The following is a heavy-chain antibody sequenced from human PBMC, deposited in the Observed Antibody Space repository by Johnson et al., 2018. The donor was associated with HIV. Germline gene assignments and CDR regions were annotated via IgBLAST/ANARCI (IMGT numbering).Heavy chain of an antibody. CDR2: ISYDGSNK. V-gene: IGHV3-30*04. D-gene: IGHD4-17*01. Sequence: VQLVESGGGVVQPGRSLRLSCAASGFTFISYTMHWVRQAPGKGLEWVAVISYDGSNKYFADSVKGRFTISRDNSKNTLYLQMNSLRAEDTAVYYCARALTTDAVDIWGQGTMVTVSS. CDR1: GFTFISYT. CDR3: ARALTTDAVDI. J-gene: IGHJ3*02.